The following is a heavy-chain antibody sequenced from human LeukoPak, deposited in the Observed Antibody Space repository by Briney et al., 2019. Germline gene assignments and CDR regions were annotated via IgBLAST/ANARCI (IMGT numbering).Heavy chain of an antibody. J-gene: IGHJ4*02. CDR2: ISSSGSTI. CDR1: GFTYSTYS. V-gene: IGHV3-48*04. CDR3: ARDKSSWYSGLDY. D-gene: IGHD6-13*01. Sequence: GGSLRLSCTASGFTYSTYSMIWVRQAPGKGLEWVSYISSSGSTIYYADSVKGRFTISRDNAKNSLYLQMNSLRAEDTAVYYCARDKSSWYSGLDYWGQGTLVTVSS.